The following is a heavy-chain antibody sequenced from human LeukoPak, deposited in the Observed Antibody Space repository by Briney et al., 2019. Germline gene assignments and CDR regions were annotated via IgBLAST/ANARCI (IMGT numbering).Heavy chain of an antibody. CDR2: IYYSGIT. CDR1: GGSISSSDYY. J-gene: IGHJ4*02. D-gene: IGHD3-10*01. Sequence: PSETLSLTCTVSGGSISSSDYYWGWIRQPPGKGLEWIGNIYYSGITFYNPSLKSRVAISVDTSKNQLSLKLTSVTAADTAVYYCARRVLNSGRHDYWGQGTLVTVSS. V-gene: IGHV4-39*01. CDR3: ARRVLNSGRHDY.